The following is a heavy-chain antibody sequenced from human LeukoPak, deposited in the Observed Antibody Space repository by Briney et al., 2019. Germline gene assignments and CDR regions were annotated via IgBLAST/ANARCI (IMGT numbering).Heavy chain of an antibody. Sequence: PETLSLTCAVYGGSFSGYYWSWIRQPPGKGLEWIGEINHSGSTNYNPSLKSRVTISVDTSKNQFSLKLSSVTAADTAVYYCARGPIAAAELDYWGQGTLVTVSS. CDR1: GGSFSGYY. CDR3: ARGPIAAAELDY. J-gene: IGHJ4*02. CDR2: INHSGST. D-gene: IGHD6-13*01. V-gene: IGHV4-34*01.